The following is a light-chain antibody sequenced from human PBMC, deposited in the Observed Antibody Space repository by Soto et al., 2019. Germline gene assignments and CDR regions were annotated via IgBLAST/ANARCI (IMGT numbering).Light chain of an antibody. V-gene: IGLV2-8*01. Sequence: QSALTQPPSASGSPGQSLTISCTGTSSDVGGYNYVSWYQQHPGKAPKLMIYEVTKRPSGVPDRFSGSKSGNTASLTVPGLQAEDEADYYCSSYAGSKTLFGGGTKLTV. CDR3: SSYAGSKTL. CDR1: SSDVGGYNY. CDR2: EVT. J-gene: IGLJ2*01.